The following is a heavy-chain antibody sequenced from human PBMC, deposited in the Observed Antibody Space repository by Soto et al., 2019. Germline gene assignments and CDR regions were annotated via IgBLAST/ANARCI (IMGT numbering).Heavy chain of an antibody. CDR3: ARAGFEYSSSSFAFDI. J-gene: IGHJ3*02. Sequence: GGSLRLSCAASGFTFSSYWMHWVRQAPGKGLGWVSRINSDGSSTSYADSVKGRFTISRDNAKNTLYLQMNSLRAEDTAVYYCARAGFEYSSSSFAFDIWGQGTMVTVSS. V-gene: IGHV3-74*01. CDR1: GFTFSSYW. CDR2: INSDGSST. D-gene: IGHD6-6*01.